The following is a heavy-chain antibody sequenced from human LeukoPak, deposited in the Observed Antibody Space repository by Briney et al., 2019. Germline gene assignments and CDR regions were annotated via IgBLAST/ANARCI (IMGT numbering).Heavy chain of an antibody. Sequence: GASVKVSCKASGYTFTGYYIRWVRQAPGQGLEWMGWINPNNGGTNYAQKFQGRVTMTRDTSISTAYMELNRLTSDDTAVYYCARDKYTGYETFDYWGQGTPVTVSS. D-gene: IGHD5-12*01. V-gene: IGHV1-2*02. J-gene: IGHJ4*02. CDR2: INPNNGGT. CDR1: GYTFTGYY. CDR3: ARDKYTGYETFDY.